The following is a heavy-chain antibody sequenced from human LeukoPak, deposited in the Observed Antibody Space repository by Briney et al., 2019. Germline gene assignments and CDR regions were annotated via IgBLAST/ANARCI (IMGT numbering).Heavy chain of an antibody. Sequence: ASVKVSCKASGYTFTSYDINWVRQATGQGLEWMGWMNPNSGNTGYAQKFQGRVTMTRNTSTSTAYMELSSLRSEDTAVYYCARDLLDWNYGYYAFDIWGQGTMVTVSS. CDR2: MNPNSGNT. CDR3: ARDLLDWNYGYYAFDI. D-gene: IGHD1-7*01. V-gene: IGHV1-8*01. CDR1: GYTFTSYD. J-gene: IGHJ3*02.